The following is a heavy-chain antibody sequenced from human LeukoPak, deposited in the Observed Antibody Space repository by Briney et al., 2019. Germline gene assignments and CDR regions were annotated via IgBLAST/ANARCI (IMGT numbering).Heavy chain of an antibody. CDR1: GFTFSSYS. Sequence: PGGSLRLSCAASGFTFSSYSMIWVRQAPGKGLEWVSTIGHSGNTYYADSVKGRFTISRDNSKNTMYLQMNSLRAEDTAIYYCAKYTHTGDPFDYWGQGTLVAVSS. CDR3: AKYTHTGDPFDY. J-gene: IGHJ4*02. CDR2: IGHSGNT. D-gene: IGHD7-27*01. V-gene: IGHV3-23*01.